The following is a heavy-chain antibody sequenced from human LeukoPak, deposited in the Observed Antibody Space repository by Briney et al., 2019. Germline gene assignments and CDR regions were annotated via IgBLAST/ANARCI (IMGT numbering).Heavy chain of an antibody. D-gene: IGHD6-19*01. CDR3: VKYIAVADDAFDI. J-gene: IGHJ3*02. CDR2: ISYDGSNK. V-gene: IGHV3-30*18. Sequence: PGGSLRLSCAASGFTFSSYGMHWVRQAPGKGLEWVAVISYDGSNKYYADSVKGRFTISRDNSKNTLYLQMNSLRAEDTAVYYCVKYIAVADDAFDIWGQGTMVTVSS. CDR1: GFTFSSYG.